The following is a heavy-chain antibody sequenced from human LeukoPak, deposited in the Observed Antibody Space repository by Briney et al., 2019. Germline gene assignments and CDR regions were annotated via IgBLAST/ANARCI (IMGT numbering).Heavy chain of an antibody. CDR3: ARDAPYYYDSTGFSPRYFDY. Sequence: GGSLRLSCAASGFTVSSNYMSWVRQAPGKGLEWVANINQGGSEKYYVDSVKGRFTISRDSAKSSLYLQMNSLRAEDTAVYYCARDAPYYYDSTGFSPRYFDYWGQGALVTVSS. CDR1: GFTVSSNY. CDR2: INQGGSEK. D-gene: IGHD3-22*01. V-gene: IGHV3-7*04. J-gene: IGHJ4*02.